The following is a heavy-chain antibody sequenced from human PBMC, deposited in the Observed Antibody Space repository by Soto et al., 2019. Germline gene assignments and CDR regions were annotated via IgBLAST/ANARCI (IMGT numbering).Heavy chain of an antibody. CDR3: ARNWNDFHYYGMDV. CDR1: GFTFSSYA. D-gene: IGHD1-1*01. J-gene: IGHJ6*02. Sequence: GGSLRLSCAASGFTFSSYAMHWVRQAPGKGLEWVAVISYDGSNKYYADSVKGRFTISRDNSKNTLYLQMNSLRAEDTAVYYCARNWNDFHYYGMDVWGQGTTVTVSS. CDR2: ISYDGSNK. V-gene: IGHV3-30-3*01.